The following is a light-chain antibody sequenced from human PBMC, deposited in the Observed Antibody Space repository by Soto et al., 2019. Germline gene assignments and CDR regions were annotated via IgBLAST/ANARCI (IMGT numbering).Light chain of an antibody. J-gene: IGLJ1*01. CDR3: SSYTTTSSYV. CDR1: SGDVGGFNY. CDR2: DVY. V-gene: IGLV2-14*01. Sequence: QSALTQAASLSVSPGESSTISCAGGSGDVGGFNYVCWYQQHPGKAPKLLIFDVYSRPSGISKRFSGSKSGNTASLTISGLQAEDEADHYCSSYTTTSSYVFGPG.